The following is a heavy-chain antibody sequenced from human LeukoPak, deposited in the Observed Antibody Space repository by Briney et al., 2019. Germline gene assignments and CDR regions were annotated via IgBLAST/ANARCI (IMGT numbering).Heavy chain of an antibody. CDR2: IYHSGST. CDR3: ARCPTYIAAAGYFDY. D-gene: IGHD6-13*01. J-gene: IGHJ4*02. CDR1: GYSISSGYY. V-gene: IGHV4-38-2*02. Sequence: PSETLSLTCTVSGYSISSGYYWGWIRQPPGKGLEWIGSIYHSGSTYYNPSLKSRVTISVDTSKNQFSLKLSCVTAADTAVYYCARCPTYIAAAGYFDYWGQGTLVTVSS.